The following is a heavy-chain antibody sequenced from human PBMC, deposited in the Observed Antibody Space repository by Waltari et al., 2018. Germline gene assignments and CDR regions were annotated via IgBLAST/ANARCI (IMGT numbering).Heavy chain of an antibody. CDR1: AYSINSGCY. CDR3: TRQVLGYCTSAACRRLES. D-gene: IGHD2-2*03. CDR2: IYHSGTT. V-gene: IGHV4-38-2*01. Sequence: QVQLQESGPGLVKLAETLSLTCDVYAYSINSGCYWRWFRQPPGKGVEWIATIYHSGTTFYNPSLTSRVTTSMDTSKNQFSLKLKSVTAADTGVYYCTRQVLGYCTSAACRRLESWGQGTLVTVSS. J-gene: IGHJ4*02.